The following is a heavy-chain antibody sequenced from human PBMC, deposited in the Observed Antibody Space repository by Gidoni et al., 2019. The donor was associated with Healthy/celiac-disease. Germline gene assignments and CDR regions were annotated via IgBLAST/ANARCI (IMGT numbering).Heavy chain of an antibody. Sequence: QVQLQQWGAGLLKPSETLSLTCAVYGGSFRGYYWSWIRQPPGKGLEWIGEINHSGSTNYNPSLKSRVTISVDTSKNQFSLKLSSVTAADTAVYYCARGGVREYSILSLWGQGTLVTVSS. CDR1: GGSFRGYY. CDR3: ARGGVREYSILSL. CDR2: INHSGST. V-gene: IGHV4-34*01. J-gene: IGHJ4*02. D-gene: IGHD6-6*01.